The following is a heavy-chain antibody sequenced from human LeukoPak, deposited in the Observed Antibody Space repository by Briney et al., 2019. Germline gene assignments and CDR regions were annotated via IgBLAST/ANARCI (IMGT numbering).Heavy chain of an antibody. CDR1: GYTFTSYD. Sequence: VASVTVSYKASGYTFTSYDINWVRQAPGQGLEWMGWMNPNSGNTGYAQKFQGRVTITRKTAISTDYMELSSLRSEDTAVYYCARGGVYYYDSPDYWNNWFDPWGQGTLVTVSS. J-gene: IGHJ5*02. V-gene: IGHV1-8*01. CDR2: MNPNSGNT. CDR3: ARGGVYYYDSPDYWNNWFDP. D-gene: IGHD3-22*01.